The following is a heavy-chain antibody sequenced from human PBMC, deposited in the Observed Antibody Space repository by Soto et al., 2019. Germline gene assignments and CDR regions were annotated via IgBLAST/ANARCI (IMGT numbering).Heavy chain of an antibody. J-gene: IGHJ5*02. CDR1: GGSISSSSYY. V-gene: IGHV4-39*01. CDR3: ARHIVVVVAATPSNWFDP. CDR2: IYYSGST. Sequence: QLQLQESGPGLVKPSETLSLTCTVSGGSISSSSYYWGWIRQPPGKGLEWIGSIYYSGSTYYNPSLKSRVTISVDTSKNQFSLKLSSVTAADTAVYYCARHIVVVVAATPSNWFDPWGQGTLVPVSS. D-gene: IGHD2-15*01.